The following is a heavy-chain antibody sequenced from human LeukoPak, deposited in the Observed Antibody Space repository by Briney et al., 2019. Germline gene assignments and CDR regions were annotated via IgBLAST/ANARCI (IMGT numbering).Heavy chain of an antibody. CDR3: ARSSGVVITTWFDY. D-gene: IGHD3-22*01. CDR1: GYTFTIYG. CDR2: ISAYNGNT. J-gene: IGHJ4*02. Sequence: ASVKVSCKASGYTFTIYGISWVRQAPGQGLEWMGWISAYNGNTNYAQKLQGRVTMTTDTSTSTAYMELRSLRSDDTAVYYCARSSGVVITTWFDYWGQGTLVTVSS. V-gene: IGHV1-18*01.